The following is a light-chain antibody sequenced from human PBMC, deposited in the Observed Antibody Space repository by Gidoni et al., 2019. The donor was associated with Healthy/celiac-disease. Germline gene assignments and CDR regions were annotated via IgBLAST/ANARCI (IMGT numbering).Light chain of an antibody. CDR1: SGSIASNY. CDR3: QSYDSSNHGV. CDR2: DDN. Sequence: NFMLTQPHSVSESPGKTVTISCTRSSGSIASNYVQLYQQRPGSSPTTVIYDDNQRPSGVPDRFSGSIDSSSNSASLTISGLKTEDEADYYCQSYDSSNHGVFGGGTKLTVL. V-gene: IGLV6-57*01. J-gene: IGLJ3*02.